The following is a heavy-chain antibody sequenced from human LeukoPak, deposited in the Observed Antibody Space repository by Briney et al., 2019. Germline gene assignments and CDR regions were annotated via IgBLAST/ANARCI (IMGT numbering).Heavy chain of an antibody. J-gene: IGHJ4*02. CDR1: GFTFRRSW. D-gene: IGHD4-17*01. V-gene: IGHV3-7*01. CDR2: IKQDGSDK. Sequence: GGSLRLSCAASGFTFRRSWMSWVRQAPGKGLEWVANIKQDGSDKYYVDSVKGRFTISRDNAKNSLYLQMNSLRAEDTAVYYCARDAPLYGDYWGVDYWGQGTLVTVSS. CDR3: ARDAPLYGDYWGVDY.